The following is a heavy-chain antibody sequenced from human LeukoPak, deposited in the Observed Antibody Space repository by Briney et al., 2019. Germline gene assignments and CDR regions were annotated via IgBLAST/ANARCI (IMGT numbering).Heavy chain of an antibody. CDR3: ARDRGLSGSGWYTVDY. D-gene: IGHD6-19*01. CDR1: GGTFSSYA. CDR2: IIPIFGTA. V-gene: IGHV1-69*13. J-gene: IGHJ4*02. Sequence: ASVKVSCKASGGTFSSYAISWVRQAPGQGLEWMGGIIPIFGTANYAQKFQGRVTITADESTSTAYMELSSLRSEDTAVYYCARDRGLSGSGWYTVDYWGQGTLVIVSS.